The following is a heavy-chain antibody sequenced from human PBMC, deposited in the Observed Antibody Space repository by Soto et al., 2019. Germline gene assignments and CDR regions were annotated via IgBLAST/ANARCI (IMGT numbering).Heavy chain of an antibody. CDR3: ARGATAVTTVGDY. CDR1: GFKFRSYN. Sequence: GGSLRLSCAASGFKFRSYNMNWVRQAPGKGLGWLSYISPSGGDIYSADSVKGRFTISRDNAKNLLYLEMNRLRDEDTAMYYCARGATAVTTVGDYWGQGTLVTVSS. CDR2: ISPSGGDI. J-gene: IGHJ4*02. D-gene: IGHD4-17*01. V-gene: IGHV3-21*05.